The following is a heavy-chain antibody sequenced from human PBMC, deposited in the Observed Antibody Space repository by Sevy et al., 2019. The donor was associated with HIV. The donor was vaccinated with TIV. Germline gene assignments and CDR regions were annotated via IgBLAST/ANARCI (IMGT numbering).Heavy chain of an antibody. CDR3: AXEXITGSXXXYFXS. CDR2: INQDGSEK. V-gene: IGHV3-7*01. Sequence: GGSLRLSCAASGFTFSNYWMSWVRQAPGKGLECVSNINQDGSEKYYLDSVKGRFIVSRDNAKNSLYLQMNSLRAEDSAVYYXAXEXITGSXXXYFXSXXXGTLVTVSS. D-gene: IGHD1-7*01. J-gene: IGHJ4*01. CDR1: GFTFSNYW.